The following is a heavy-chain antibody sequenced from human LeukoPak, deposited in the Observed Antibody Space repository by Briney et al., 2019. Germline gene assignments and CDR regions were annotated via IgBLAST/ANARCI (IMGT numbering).Heavy chain of an antibody. Sequence: GGSLRLSCAASGFTFSSYGMHWVRQAPGKGLEWVAFIRYDGSNKYYADSVKGRFTISRDNSKNTLYLQMNSLRAEDTAVYYCARDPGVHCSGGSCYSNGRGYFDYWGQGTLVTVSS. CDR2: IRYDGSNK. D-gene: IGHD2-15*01. CDR3: ARDPGVHCSGGSCYSNGRGYFDY. J-gene: IGHJ4*02. V-gene: IGHV3-30*02. CDR1: GFTFSSYG.